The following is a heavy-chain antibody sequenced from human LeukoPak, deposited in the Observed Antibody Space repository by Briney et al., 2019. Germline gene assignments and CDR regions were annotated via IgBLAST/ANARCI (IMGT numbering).Heavy chain of an antibody. J-gene: IGHJ5*02. CDR1: GGSISSGGYY. CDR3: ARGEVGLRGWFDP. V-gene: IGHV4-30-2*01. Sequence: SQTLSLTCTVSGGSISSGGYYWSWIRQPPGKGLEWIGYIYHSGSTYYNPSLKSRVTISVDRSKNQFSLKLSSVTAADTAVYYCARGEVGLRGWFDPWGQGTLVTVSS. CDR2: IYHSGST. D-gene: IGHD3/OR15-3a*01.